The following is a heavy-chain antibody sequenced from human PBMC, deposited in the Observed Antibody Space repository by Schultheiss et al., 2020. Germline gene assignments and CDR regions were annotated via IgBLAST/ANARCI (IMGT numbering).Heavy chain of an antibody. CDR1: GGSISSGDYY. V-gene: IGHV4-30-4*01. CDR2: ISHSGST. J-gene: IGHJ4*02. CDR3: ARAIVGTTYLNY. Sequence: SQTLSLTCTVSGGSISSGDYYWSWIRQPPGKGLEWIGYISHSGSTYYNPSLKSRVTISVDTSKNQFSLKMSSVTAADTAVYYCARAIVGTTYLNYWGQGTLVTVSS. D-gene: IGHD1-26*01.